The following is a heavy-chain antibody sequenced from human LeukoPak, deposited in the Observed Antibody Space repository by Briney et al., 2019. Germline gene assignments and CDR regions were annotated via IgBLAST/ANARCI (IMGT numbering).Heavy chain of an antibody. D-gene: IGHD1-20*01. CDR2: VDYSGST. CDR3: ATAGRVGITGTVLDY. CDR1: GDSISSSY. Sequence: SSETLSLTCTVSGDSISSSYWSRIRQPPGKGLEWIGYVDYSGSTNYNPSLKSRVTISVDTSKTQFSLKLGSVTAADTAVYYCATAGRVGITGTVLDYWGQGTLVNVSS. V-gene: IGHV4-59*01. J-gene: IGHJ4*02.